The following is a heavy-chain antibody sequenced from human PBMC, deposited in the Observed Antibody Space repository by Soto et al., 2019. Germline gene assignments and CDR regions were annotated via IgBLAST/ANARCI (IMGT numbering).Heavy chain of an antibody. CDR3: ARVDCSGGSCYLDY. CDR1: GYTFTSYA. V-gene: IGHV1-3*01. D-gene: IGHD2-15*01. Sequence: ASVKVSCKASGYTFTSYAMHWVRQAPGQRLEWMGWINAGNGNTKYSQKFQGRVTITRDTSASTAYMELSSLRSEDTAVYYCARVDCSGGSCYLDYWGQGTLVTVSS. CDR2: INAGNGNT. J-gene: IGHJ4*02.